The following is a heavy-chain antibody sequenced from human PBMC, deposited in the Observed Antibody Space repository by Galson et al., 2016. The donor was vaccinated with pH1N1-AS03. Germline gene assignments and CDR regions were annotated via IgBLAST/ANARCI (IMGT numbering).Heavy chain of an antibody. CDR1: GGTFNSNA. J-gene: IGHJ4*02. Sequence: SVKVSCKASGGTFNSNAISWVRQAPGQGLEWMGGIIAIFRTTIYAQRFQGRVTITADEFMRTVNMELSSLTSEDTAVYFCAREGYGSGSYYPYCFDYWGQGALVTVSS. CDR2: IIAIFRTT. V-gene: IGHV1-69*13. CDR3: AREGYGSGSYYPYCFDY. D-gene: IGHD3-10*01.